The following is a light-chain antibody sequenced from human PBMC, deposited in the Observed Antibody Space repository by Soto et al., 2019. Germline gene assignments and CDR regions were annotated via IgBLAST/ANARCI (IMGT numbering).Light chain of an antibody. V-gene: IGLV2-8*01. Sequence: QSALTQPPSASGSLGQSVNISCTGTSGDVGGYTYVSWYQQHPGKAPKLMVYEVTKRPSGVPDRFSGSKSGNTASLTVSGLQAEDEADYYCSSFGGSNNVFGTGTKLTVL. CDR1: SGDVGGYTY. CDR2: EVT. J-gene: IGLJ1*01. CDR3: SSFGGSNNV.